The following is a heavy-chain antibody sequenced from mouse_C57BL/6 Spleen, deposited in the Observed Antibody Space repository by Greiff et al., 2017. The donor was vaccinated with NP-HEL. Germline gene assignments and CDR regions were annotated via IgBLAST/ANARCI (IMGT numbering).Heavy chain of an antibody. Sequence: QVQLQQPGAELVRPGSSVKLSCKASGYTFTSYWMHWVQQRPIQGLEWIGNIDPSDSETHYNQKFKDKATLTVDKSSSTAYMQLSSLTSEDSAVYYCARSYSNYRYFDVWGTGTTVTVSS. V-gene: IGHV1-52*01. CDR1: GYTFTSYW. CDR3: ARSYSNYRYFDV. D-gene: IGHD2-5*01. J-gene: IGHJ1*03. CDR2: IDPSDSET.